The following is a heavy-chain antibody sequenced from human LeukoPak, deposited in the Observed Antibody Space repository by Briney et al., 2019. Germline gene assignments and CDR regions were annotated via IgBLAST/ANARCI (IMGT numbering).Heavy chain of an antibody. CDR1: GYTFTDYY. CDR3: ARVPSAYYDSSGYYYDPHAFDI. V-gene: IGHV1-2*02. Sequence: ASVKVSCKASGYTFTDYYMHWVRQAPGQGLEWMGWINPNSGGTNYAQKFQGRVTMTRDTSISTAYMELSRLRSDDTAVYYCARVPSAYYDSSGYYYDPHAFDIWGQGTMVTVSS. J-gene: IGHJ3*02. D-gene: IGHD3-22*01. CDR2: INPNSGGT.